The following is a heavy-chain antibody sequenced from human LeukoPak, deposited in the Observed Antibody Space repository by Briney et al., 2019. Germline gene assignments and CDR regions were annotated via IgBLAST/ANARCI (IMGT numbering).Heavy chain of an antibody. CDR2: IYYSGST. Sequence: SETLSLTCAVSGGSISSGGYSWSWIRQPPGKGLEWIGYIYYSGSTYYNPSLKSRVTISVDTSKNQFSLKLSSVTAADTAVYYCARTRLEGIYLYYFDYWGQGTLVTVSS. CDR1: GGSISSGGYS. D-gene: IGHD3-3*01. CDR3: ARTRLEGIYLYYFDY. J-gene: IGHJ4*02. V-gene: IGHV4-30-4*07.